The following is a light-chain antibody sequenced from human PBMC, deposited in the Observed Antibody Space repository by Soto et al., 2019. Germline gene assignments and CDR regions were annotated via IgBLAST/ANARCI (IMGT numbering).Light chain of an antibody. CDR1: SSDVGSYNL. J-gene: IGLJ2*01. Sequence: ALTQPASVSGSPGQSITISCTGTSSDVGSYNLVSWYQQHPGKAPKLMIYEGSKRPSGVSNRFSGSKSGNTASLTISGLQAEDEADYYCCSYAGSRKVFGGGTQLTVL. V-gene: IGLV2-23*01. CDR2: EGS. CDR3: CSYAGSRKV.